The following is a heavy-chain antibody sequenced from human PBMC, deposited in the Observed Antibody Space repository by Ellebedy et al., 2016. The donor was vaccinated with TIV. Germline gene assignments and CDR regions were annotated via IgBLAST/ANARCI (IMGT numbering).Heavy chain of an antibody. CDR1: GFTFSTYW. Sequence: GESLKISCAASGFTFSTYWMSWVRQAPGKGLEWVAVISYDGSNKYYADSVKGRFTISRDNSKNTLYLQMNSLRAEDTAVYYCAKVKGGDWGQGTLVTVSS. CDR2: ISYDGSNK. V-gene: IGHV3-30*18. CDR3: AKVKGGD. J-gene: IGHJ4*02.